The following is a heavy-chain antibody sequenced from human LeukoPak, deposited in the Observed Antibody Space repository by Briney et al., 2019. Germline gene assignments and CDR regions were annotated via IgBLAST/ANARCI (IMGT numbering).Heavy chain of an antibody. J-gene: IGHJ5*02. Sequence: PSQTLSLTCAVSSGSISRGAYSWSWIRQPPGKGLEWLGYIYHSGSTYYNPSLKSRVTISVDRSKNQFSLKLSSVTAADTAVYYCARDYYDSSGYGGWFDPWGQGTLVTVSS. CDR2: IYHSGST. V-gene: IGHV4-30-2*01. CDR1: SGSISRGAYS. D-gene: IGHD3-22*01. CDR3: ARDYYDSSGYGGWFDP.